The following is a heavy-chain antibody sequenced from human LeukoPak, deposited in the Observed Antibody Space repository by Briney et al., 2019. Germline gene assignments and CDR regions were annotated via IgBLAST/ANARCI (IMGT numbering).Heavy chain of an antibody. V-gene: IGHV3-30-3*01. J-gene: IGHJ4*02. CDR3: ARGPSRSWSDYFDY. D-gene: IGHD6-13*01. CDR2: ISYDGSNK. CDR1: GFTFSSYA. Sequence: GGSLRLSCAASGFTFSSYAMHWVRQAPGNGLEWVAVISYDGSNKYYADSVKGRFTISRDNSKNTLYLQMNSLRAEDTAVYYCARGPSRSWSDYFDYWGQGTLVTVSS.